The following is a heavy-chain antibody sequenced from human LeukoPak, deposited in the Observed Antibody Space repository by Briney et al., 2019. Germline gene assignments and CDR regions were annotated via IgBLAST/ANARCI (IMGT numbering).Heavy chain of an antibody. Sequence: GASVKVSCTASGYTFTSYGNSWVRQAPGQGLEWMGWISAYNGNTNYAQKLQGRVTMTTDTSTSTAYMELRSLRSDDTAVYYCARDLSETYYYDSSTDYWGQGTLVTVSS. J-gene: IGHJ4*02. CDR2: ISAYNGNT. CDR3: ARDLSETYYYDSSTDY. CDR1: GYTFTSYG. D-gene: IGHD3-22*01. V-gene: IGHV1-18*01.